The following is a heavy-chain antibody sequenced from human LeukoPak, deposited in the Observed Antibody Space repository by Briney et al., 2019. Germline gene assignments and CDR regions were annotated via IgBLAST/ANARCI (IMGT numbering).Heavy chain of an antibody. CDR1: GYTFTTYD. CDR3: ARETTIPPYYFDY. V-gene: IGHV1-8*01. D-gene: IGHD3-9*01. J-gene: IGHJ4*02. CDR2: MNPNSGNT. Sequence: GPVKVSCKASGYTFTTYDINWVRQATGQGLEWMGWMNPNSGNTGYAQRFQSRVTMTRNTSIDTAYMELSSLTSEDTAVYYCARETTIPPYYFDYWGLGTLVTVSS.